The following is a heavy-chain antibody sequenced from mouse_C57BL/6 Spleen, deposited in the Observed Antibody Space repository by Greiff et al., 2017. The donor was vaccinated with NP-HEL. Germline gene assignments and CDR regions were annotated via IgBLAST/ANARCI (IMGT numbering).Heavy chain of an antibody. Sequence: QVHVKQSGAELVRPGTSVKVSCKASGYAFTNYLIEWVKQRPGQGLEWIGVINPGSGGTNYNEKFKGKATLTADKSSSTAYMQLSSLTSEDSAVDFCARDGYYSYWYFDVWGTGTTVTVSS. CDR1: GYAFTNYL. D-gene: IGHD2-3*01. V-gene: IGHV1-54*01. CDR3: ARDGYYSYWYFDV. J-gene: IGHJ1*03. CDR2: INPGSGGT.